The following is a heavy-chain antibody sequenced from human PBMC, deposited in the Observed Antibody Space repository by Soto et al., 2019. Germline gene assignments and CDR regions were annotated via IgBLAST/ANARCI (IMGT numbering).Heavy chain of an antibody. CDR2: IYHSGST. CDR1: GYSISSGYY. D-gene: IGHD6-6*01. Sequence: SETLSLTCAVSGYSISSGYYWGWIRQPPGKGLEWIGSIYHSGSTYYNPSLKSRVTISVDTSKNQFSLKLSSVTAADTAVYYCARASRIGSSSSRWGQGTLVTVSS. J-gene: IGHJ4*02. V-gene: IGHV4-38-2*01. CDR3: ARASRIGSSSSR.